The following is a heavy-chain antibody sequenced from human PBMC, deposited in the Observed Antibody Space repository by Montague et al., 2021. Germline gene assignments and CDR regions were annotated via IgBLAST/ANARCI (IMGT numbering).Heavy chain of an antibody. CDR3: ARDYYGSGRGEDYFDY. J-gene: IGHJ4*02. V-gene: IGHV3-21*01. CDR1: GFTFRSYS. D-gene: IGHD3-10*01. CDR2: ISSSSSYI. Sequence: SLRLSCAASGFTFRSYSMNWVRQAPGKGLEWVSSISSSSSYIYYTDSVKGRFTISRGNAKNSLYLQMNSLRAEDTAVYYCARDYYGSGRGEDYFDYWGQGTLVTVSS.